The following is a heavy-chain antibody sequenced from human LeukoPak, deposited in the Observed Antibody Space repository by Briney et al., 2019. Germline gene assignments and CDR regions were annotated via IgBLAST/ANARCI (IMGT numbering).Heavy chain of an antibody. CDR2: IYTSGST. J-gene: IGHJ4*02. CDR1: GGSISSGSYY. CDR3: AREVEYYDFWSGYAGAFDY. Sequence: SETLSLTCTVSGGSISSGSYYWSWIRQPAGKGLEWIGRIYTSGSTNYNPSLKSRVTISVDTSKNQFSLKLSSVTAADTAVYYCAREVEYYDFWSGYAGAFDYWGQGTLVTVSS. D-gene: IGHD3-3*01. V-gene: IGHV4-61*02.